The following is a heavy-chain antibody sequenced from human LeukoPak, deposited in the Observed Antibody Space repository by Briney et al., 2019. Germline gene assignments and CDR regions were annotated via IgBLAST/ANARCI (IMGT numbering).Heavy chain of an antibody. CDR1: GYTFTRYG. CDR2: ISASNGNT. V-gene: IGHV1-18*01. D-gene: IGHD3-22*01. CDR3: ARFYYDSSGYYLYYFDY. J-gene: IGHJ4*02. Sequence: ASVRVSCKASGYTFTRYGISWVRQAPGQGLQWLGWISASNGNTNYAQKLQGRVTMTTDTSTSTAYMELRSLRSDDTAVYYCARFYYDSSGYYLYYFDYWGQGTLVTVSS.